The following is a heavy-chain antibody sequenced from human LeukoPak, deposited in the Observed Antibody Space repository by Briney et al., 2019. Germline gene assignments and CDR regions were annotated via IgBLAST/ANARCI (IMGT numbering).Heavy chain of an antibody. CDR2: IYYSGST. J-gene: IGHJ5*02. CDR3: ARREEEDIVVVPAAHRGWFDP. D-gene: IGHD2-2*01. V-gene: IGHV4-39*01. CDR1: GGSLSSSSYY. Sequence: SETLSLTCTVSGGSLSSSSYYWGWIRQPPGKGLEWIGSIYYSGSTYYNPSLKSRVTISVDTSKNQFSLKLSSVTAADTAVYYCARREEEDIVVVPAAHRGWFDPWGQGTLVTVSS.